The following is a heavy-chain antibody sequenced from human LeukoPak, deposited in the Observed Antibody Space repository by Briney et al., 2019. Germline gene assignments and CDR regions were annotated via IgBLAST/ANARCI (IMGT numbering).Heavy chain of an antibody. Sequence: EASVKVSCKASGYTFTSYGISWVRQAPGQGLEWMGWISAYNGNTNYAQKFQGRVTMTEDTSTDTAYMELSSLRSEDTAVYYCATGVHYESFKPPPFYMDVWGKGTTVTVSS. CDR3: ATGVHYESFKPPPFYMDV. D-gene: IGHD3-3*01. CDR2: ISAYNGNT. CDR1: GYTFTSYG. V-gene: IGHV1-18*01. J-gene: IGHJ6*03.